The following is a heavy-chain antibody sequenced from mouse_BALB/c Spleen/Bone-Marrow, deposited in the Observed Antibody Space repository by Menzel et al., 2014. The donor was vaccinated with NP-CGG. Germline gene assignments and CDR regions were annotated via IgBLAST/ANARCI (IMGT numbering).Heavy chain of an antibody. CDR1: GFTFSDFY. Sequence: EVNVVESGGGLVQPGDSLRLSCATSGFTFSDFYMEWVRQPPGKRLEWIAASRTKAKHYTTEYSASVKGRFIVSRDTSQSILYLQRNALRAEDTAIYYCARDVGYGNYVVYWGQGTLVTVSA. CDR2: SRTKAKHYTT. J-gene: IGHJ3*01. V-gene: IGHV7-1*02. D-gene: IGHD2-10*02. CDR3: ARDVGYGNYVVY.